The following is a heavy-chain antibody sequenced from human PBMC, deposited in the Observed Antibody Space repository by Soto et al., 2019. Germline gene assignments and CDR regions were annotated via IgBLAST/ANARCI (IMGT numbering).Heavy chain of an antibody. J-gene: IGHJ4*02. CDR1: GFTFSSHS. Sequence: QVQLLESGGGVVQPGGSLRLSFVTSGFTFSSHSMHWFRQAPGKGLEWVAVTSANDGTKFYTDSVKGRFTVSRDNSKNTLYLQMNSLRVEDTVVYYCAREVVTTEWYFDNWGQGILVIVSS. V-gene: IGHV3-30-3*01. CDR3: AREVVTTEWYFDN. CDR2: TSANDGTK. D-gene: IGHD1-1*01.